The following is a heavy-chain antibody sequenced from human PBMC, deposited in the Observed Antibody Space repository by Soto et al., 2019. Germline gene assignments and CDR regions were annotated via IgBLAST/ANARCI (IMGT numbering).Heavy chain of an antibody. J-gene: IGHJ4*02. CDR3: AREVPAANFDY. D-gene: IGHD2-2*01. V-gene: IGHV1-3*01. Sequence: ASVKVSFKASGYTFTSYAMHWVRQAPGQRLEWMGWINAGNGNTKYSQKFQGRVTITRDTSASTAYMELSSLRSEDTAVYYCAREVPAANFDYWGQGTLVTVSS. CDR1: GYTFTSYA. CDR2: INAGNGNT.